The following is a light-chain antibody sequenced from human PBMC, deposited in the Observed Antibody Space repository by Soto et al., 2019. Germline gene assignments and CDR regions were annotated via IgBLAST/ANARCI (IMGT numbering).Light chain of an antibody. Sequence: IQMTQSPSTVSASVGDRVTITCRASQSISSWLAWYQQKPGKAPKLLIYKASSLESGVPSRFSGSGSGTEFTLTISSLQPDDFATYYCQQYNSYWTFGQGTKVEI. V-gene: IGKV1-5*03. CDR2: KAS. CDR1: QSISSW. CDR3: QQYNSYWT. J-gene: IGKJ1*01.